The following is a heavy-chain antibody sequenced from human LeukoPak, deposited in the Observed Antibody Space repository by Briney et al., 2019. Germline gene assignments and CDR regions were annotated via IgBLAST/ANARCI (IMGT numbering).Heavy chain of an antibody. J-gene: IGHJ4*02. CDR2: ISGSGGST. V-gene: IGHV3-23*01. CDR1: GFTFSNYA. Sequence: GGSLRLSCAASGFTFSNYAMNWVRQAPGKGLEWVSAISGSGGSTYYADFVKGRFTISRDNSKNTLYLQMNSLRAEDTAVYYCASAPRYSSGWYGGFDYWGQGTLVTVSS. CDR3: ASAPRYSSGWYGGFDY. D-gene: IGHD6-19*01.